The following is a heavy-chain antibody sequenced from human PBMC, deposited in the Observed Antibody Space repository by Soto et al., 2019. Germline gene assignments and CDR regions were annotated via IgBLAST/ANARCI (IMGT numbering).Heavy chain of an antibody. J-gene: IGHJ1*01. CDR1: GFTFSSYA. CDR3: AKDSREQWLEYFQH. CDR2: ISGSGGST. D-gene: IGHD6-19*01. V-gene: IGHV3-23*01. Sequence: PGGSLRLSCAASGFTFSSYAMSWVRQAPGKGLEWVSAISGSGGSTYHADSVKGRFTISRDNSKNTLYLQMNSLRAEDTAVYYCAKDSREQWLEYFQHWGQGTLVTVSS.